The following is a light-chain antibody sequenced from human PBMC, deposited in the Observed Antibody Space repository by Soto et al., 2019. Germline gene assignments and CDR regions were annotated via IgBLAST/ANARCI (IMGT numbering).Light chain of an antibody. V-gene: IGLV4-60*02. Sequence: QSVLTQSSSASASLGSSVKLTCTLSSGHSSYIIAWHQQQPGKAPRYLMNLEGSGSFNKGSGVPDRFSGSSSGADRYLTISNLQFEDEADYYSETWDINTHVVFGGGTKLTVL. CDR3: ETWDINTHVV. J-gene: IGLJ2*01. CDR2: LEGSGSF. CDR1: SGHSSYI.